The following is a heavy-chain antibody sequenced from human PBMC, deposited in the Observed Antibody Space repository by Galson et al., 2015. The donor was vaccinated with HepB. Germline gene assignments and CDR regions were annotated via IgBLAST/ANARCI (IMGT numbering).Heavy chain of an antibody. Sequence: SVKVSCKASGYTFTGYYIHWVRQAPGQGLEWMGRINPNSGGTDYAQKFQGRVTMTRDTSISTAYMDLKRLTSDDTAVYYCARDPGKCRGDNCPRWYFDLWGRGTLVTVSS. V-gene: IGHV1-2*06. CDR2: INPNSGGT. J-gene: IGHJ2*01. D-gene: IGHD2-15*01. CDR1: GYTFTGYY. CDR3: ARDPGKCRGDNCPRWYFDL.